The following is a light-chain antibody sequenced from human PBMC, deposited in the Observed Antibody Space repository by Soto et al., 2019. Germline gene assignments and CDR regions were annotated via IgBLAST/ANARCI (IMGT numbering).Light chain of an antibody. J-gene: IGKJ3*01. V-gene: IGKV4-1*01. CDR1: QSVFFSSNNLNY. Sequence: DIVLTQSPDSLSVSLGERATINCKSSQSVFFSSNNLNYLAWYQQKPGQPPKALVYWASTRESGVPDRFSGSGSGTDFTLTISALQAEDVAVYYCQQYLSTPPGTFGPGTKVDIK. CDR2: WAS. CDR3: QQYLSTPPGT.